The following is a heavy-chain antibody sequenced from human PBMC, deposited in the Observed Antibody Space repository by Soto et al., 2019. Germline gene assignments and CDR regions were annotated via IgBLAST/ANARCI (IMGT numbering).Heavy chain of an antibody. V-gene: IGHV4-61*01. Sequence: QVQLQESGPGLVKPSETLSLTCTVSGGSVSSGSCYWSWIRQPPGKGLEWTGYIYYSGSTNYNPSLKSRVTISVDTSKNQFSLQLSSVTAADTAVYYCARERGGGSGSYYEFDYWGQGTLVTVSS. D-gene: IGHD3-10*01. CDR2: IYYSGST. J-gene: IGHJ4*02. CDR1: GGSVSSGSCY. CDR3: ARERGGGSGSYYEFDY.